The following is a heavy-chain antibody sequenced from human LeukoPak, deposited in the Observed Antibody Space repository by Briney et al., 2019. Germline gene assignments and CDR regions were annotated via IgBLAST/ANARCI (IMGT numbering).Heavy chain of an antibody. CDR3: ARVGFTYGYGFSKAVDY. V-gene: IGHV3-30-3*01. CDR1: GFTFSSYA. D-gene: IGHD5-18*01. CDR2: ISYDGSNK. J-gene: IGHJ4*02. Sequence: GGSLRLSCAASGFTFSSYAMHWVRQAPGKGLEWVAIISYDGSNKYYAESVKGRLTISRDNSNNTLYLQMNSLRAEDTAVYYCARVGFTYGYGFSKAVDYWGQGTLVTVSS.